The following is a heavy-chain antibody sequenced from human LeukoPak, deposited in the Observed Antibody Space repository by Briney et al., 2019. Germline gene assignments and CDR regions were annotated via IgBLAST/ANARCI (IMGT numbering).Heavy chain of an antibody. CDR3: AKGNYGYYFDY. CDR2: ISGSGGNK. D-gene: IGHD4-11*01. CDR1: GFTFSSYA. J-gene: IGHJ4*02. V-gene: IGHV3-23*01. Sequence: PGXXLRLSCAASGFTFSSYAMSWVRQAPGKGLEWVSAISGSGGNKYYADSVKGRFTISRDNSKNTLYLQMNSLRAEDTAIYYCAKGNYGYYFDYWGQGTLVTVSS.